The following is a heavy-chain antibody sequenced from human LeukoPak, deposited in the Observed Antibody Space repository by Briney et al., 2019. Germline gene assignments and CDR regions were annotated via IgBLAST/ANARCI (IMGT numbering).Heavy chain of an antibody. Sequence: PSETLSLTCTVSGGSISSSSYYWGGIRQPPGKGLEWIGSIYYSGSTYYNPSLKSRVTISVDTSKNQFSLKLSSVTAADTAVYYCANGGKQQLVGHPNGGEYFQHWGQGTLVTVSS. CDR2: IYYSGST. J-gene: IGHJ1*01. D-gene: IGHD6-13*01. V-gene: IGHV4-39*07. CDR3: ANGGKQQLVGHPNGGEYFQH. CDR1: GGSISSSSYY.